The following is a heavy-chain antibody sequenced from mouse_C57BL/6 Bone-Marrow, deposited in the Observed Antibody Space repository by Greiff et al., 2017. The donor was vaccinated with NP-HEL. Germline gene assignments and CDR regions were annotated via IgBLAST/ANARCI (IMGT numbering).Heavy chain of an antibody. V-gene: IGHV5-6*01. Sequence: EVQGVESGGDLVKPGGSLKLSCAASGFTFSSYGMSWVRQTPDKRLEWVATISSGGSYTYYPDSVKGRFTISRDNAKNTLYLQMSSLKSEDTAMYYCARLGLLHAMDYWGQGTSVTVSS. D-gene: IGHD2-3*01. CDR2: ISSGGSYT. J-gene: IGHJ4*01. CDR1: GFTFSSYG. CDR3: ARLGLLHAMDY.